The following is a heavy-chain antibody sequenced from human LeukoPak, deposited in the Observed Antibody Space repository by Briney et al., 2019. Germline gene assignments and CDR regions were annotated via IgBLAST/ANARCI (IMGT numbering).Heavy chain of an antibody. J-gene: IGHJ4*02. Sequence: GGSLRLSCAASGFTFSSYAMSWVRQTPGKGLEWVSTISGSGGSTYYADFVKGRFTSSRDNSKNTLYLQMSSLRPEDTAVYYCATPHPATYGDYRTLYYWGQGTLVTVSS. V-gene: IGHV3-23*01. CDR1: GFTFSSYA. D-gene: IGHD4-17*01. CDR3: ATPHPATYGDYRTLYY. CDR2: ISGSGGST.